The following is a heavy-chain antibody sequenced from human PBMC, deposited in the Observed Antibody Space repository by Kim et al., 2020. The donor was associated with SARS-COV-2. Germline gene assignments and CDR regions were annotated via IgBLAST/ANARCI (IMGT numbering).Heavy chain of an antibody. CDR2: ISYDGSNK. CDR3: ARGSYCRSTSCSLDYYGMDV. D-gene: IGHD2-2*01. J-gene: IGHJ6*02. Sequence: GGSLRLSCAASGFTFSSYAMHWVRQAPGKGLEWVAVISYDGSNKYYADSVKGRFTISRDNSKNTLYLQMNSLRAEDTAVYYCARGSYCRSTSCSLDYYGMDVWGQGTTVTVSS. V-gene: IGHV3-30-3*01. CDR1: GFTFSSYA.